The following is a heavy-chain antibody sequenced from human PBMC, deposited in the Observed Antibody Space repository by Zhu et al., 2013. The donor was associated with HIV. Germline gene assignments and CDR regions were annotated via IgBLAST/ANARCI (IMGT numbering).Heavy chain of an antibody. CDR1: GGALSSYA. D-gene: IGHD2-2*01. J-gene: IGHJ6*02. CDR2: IIPIFGTT. V-gene: IGHV1-69*01. CDR3: ARGTNIVVVPASNYYGMDV. Sequence: QVQLVQSGAEVKKPGSSLKVSCKTSGGALSSYAISWVRQAPGQGLEWMGGIIPIFGTTNYAQKFQGRVTINADESTRTAYMELSSLKSEDTAVYYCARGTNIVVVPASNYYGMDVWGQGTTVTVSS.